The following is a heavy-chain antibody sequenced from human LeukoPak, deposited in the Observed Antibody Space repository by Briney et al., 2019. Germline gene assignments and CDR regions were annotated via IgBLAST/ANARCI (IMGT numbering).Heavy chain of an antibody. Sequence: GGSLRLSCGASGFTLSSSGMHWVRQAPGKGLEGGSYIWYDGSNKYYADSLKGRFTISRDNSKNTLYLQMDSLRAEDTALYFCARTDTLDRGPIIDPLDYWGQGTLVTVSS. V-gene: IGHV3-33*01. CDR3: ARTDTLDRGPIIDPLDY. J-gene: IGHJ4*02. CDR1: GFTLSSSG. CDR2: IWYDGSNK. D-gene: IGHD3-10*01.